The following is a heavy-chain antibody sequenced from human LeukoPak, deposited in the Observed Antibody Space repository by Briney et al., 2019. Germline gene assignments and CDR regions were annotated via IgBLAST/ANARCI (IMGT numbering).Heavy chain of an antibody. CDR2: MYYSGST. Sequence: PSETLSLTCAVYGGSFSGYYWSWIRQPPGKGLEWIGSMYYSGSTYYNPSLKSRVTISVDMSKNQFSLKLSSVTAADTAVYYCARTYYDKLTGYYSGGGPFDYWGQGTLVTVSS. CDR3: ARTYYDKLTGYYSGGGPFDY. V-gene: IGHV4-34*01. CDR1: GGSFSGYY. D-gene: IGHD3-9*01. J-gene: IGHJ4*02.